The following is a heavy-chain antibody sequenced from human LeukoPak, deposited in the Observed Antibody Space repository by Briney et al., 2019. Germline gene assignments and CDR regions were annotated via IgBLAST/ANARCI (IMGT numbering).Heavy chain of an antibody. CDR1: GFTFTNYA. J-gene: IGHJ4*02. V-gene: IGHV3-23*01. CDR2: MSGRGVST. CDR3: AKDCNGGNCYIDY. D-gene: IGHD4-23*01. Sequence: GGSLRLSCAASGFTFTNYAMSWVRQAPGEGLEWVSGMSGRGVSTYYADSVKGRFTISSDNSKNTLYLQMNSLRAEDTAIYYCAKDCNGGNCYIDYWGQGTLVTVAS.